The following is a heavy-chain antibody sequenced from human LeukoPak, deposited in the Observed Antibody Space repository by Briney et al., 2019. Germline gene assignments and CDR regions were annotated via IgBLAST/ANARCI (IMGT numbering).Heavy chain of an antibody. D-gene: IGHD4-17*01. J-gene: IGHJ3*02. CDR2: IYSGGST. Sequence: GGSLRLSCAASGFTFSTYWMSWVRQAPGKGLEWVSVIYSGGSTYYADSVKGRFTISRDNSKNTLYLQMNSLRAEDTAVYYCASVGIMTTVTPRGAFDIWGQGTMVTVSS. V-gene: IGHV3-66*01. CDR1: GFTFSTYW. CDR3: ASVGIMTTVTPRGAFDI.